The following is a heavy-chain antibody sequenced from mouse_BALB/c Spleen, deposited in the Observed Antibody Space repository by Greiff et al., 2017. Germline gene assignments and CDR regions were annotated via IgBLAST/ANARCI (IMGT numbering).Heavy chain of an antibody. D-gene: IGHD2-1*01. J-gene: IGHJ4*01. CDR3: AAYGNYYAMDY. CDR1: GYTFTSYT. V-gene: IGHV1-4*02. Sequence: VKLVESAAELARPGASVKMSCKASGYTFTSYTMHWVKQRPGQGLEWIGYINPSSGYTEYNQKFKDKTTLTADKSSSTAYMQLSSLTSEDSAVYYCAAYGNYYAMDYWGQGTSVTVSS. CDR2: INPSSGYT.